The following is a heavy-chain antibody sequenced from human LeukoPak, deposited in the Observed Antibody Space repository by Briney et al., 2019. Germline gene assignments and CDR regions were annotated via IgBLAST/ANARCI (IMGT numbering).Heavy chain of an antibody. D-gene: IGHD3-16*01. Sequence: GGSLRLSCAASGFTFSTYWMNWVRQAPGKGLGWVANIKPDGSDKYYVDSVKGRFTVSRDNAKNSLYLQMNSLRAEDTAVYYCAKGGDHWGQGTLVTVSS. CDR3: AKGGDH. CDR2: IKPDGSDK. V-gene: IGHV3-7*01. CDR1: GFTFSTYW. J-gene: IGHJ4*02.